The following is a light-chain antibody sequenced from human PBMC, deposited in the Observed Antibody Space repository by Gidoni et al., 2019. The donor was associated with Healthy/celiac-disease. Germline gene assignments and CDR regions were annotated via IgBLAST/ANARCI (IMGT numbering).Light chain of an antibody. CDR1: SSDVGGYNF. V-gene: IGLV2-11*01. Sequence: QSALTQPRSVSGSPGQSVTISCTGTSSDVGGYNFVSWYRQHPGKAPKLMIYDVSKRPSGVPDRFSGSKSGNTASLTISGLQAEDEADYYCCSYAGSYTCVVFGGGTKLTVL. CDR2: DVS. J-gene: IGLJ2*01. CDR3: CSYAGSYTCVV.